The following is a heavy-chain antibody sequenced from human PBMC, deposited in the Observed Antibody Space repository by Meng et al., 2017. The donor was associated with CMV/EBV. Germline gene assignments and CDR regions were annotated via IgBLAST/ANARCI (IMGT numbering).Heavy chain of an antibody. D-gene: IGHD6-19*01. CDR3: ASSTRRYSSGWYVGSNGVQNDY. J-gene: IGHJ4*02. V-gene: IGHV4-34*01. Sequence: QTHSLTRAVYGGSFRGYYWSWIRQPPGKGREWSGEINHSGSTNYNPSLKSRVTISVDTSKNQFSLKLSSVTAEDTAVYYCASSTRRYSSGWYVGSNGVQNDYWGQGTLVTVSS. CDR1: GGSFRGYY. CDR2: INHSGST.